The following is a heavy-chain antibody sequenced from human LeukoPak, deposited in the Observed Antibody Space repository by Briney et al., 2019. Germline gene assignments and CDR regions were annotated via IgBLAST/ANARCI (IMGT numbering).Heavy chain of an antibody. V-gene: IGHV4-4*07. Sequence: SETLSLTCTVSGGSISSYYWSWIRQPAGKGLEWIGRIYTSGSTNYNPSLKNRVTMSVDTSKNQFSLKLSSVTAADTAVYYYARVDCSGGSCYSGYFQHWGQGTLVTVSS. D-gene: IGHD2-15*01. J-gene: IGHJ1*01. CDR1: GGSISSYY. CDR3: ARVDCSGGSCYSGYFQH. CDR2: IYTSGST.